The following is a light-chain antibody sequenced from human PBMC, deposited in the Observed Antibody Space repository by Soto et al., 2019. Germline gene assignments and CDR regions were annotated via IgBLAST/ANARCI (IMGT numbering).Light chain of an antibody. V-gene: IGKV1-5*03. J-gene: IGKJ1*01. CDR3: QQYSSYPWT. Sequence: DIQMTRSPSTLSASVGDRVTITCRASQTFSTSLAWYQQKPGQAPKLLIYKASSLESGVPSRFSGSGSGTEFTLTISSLQPDDFATYYCQQYSSYPWTFGQGTKVEIK. CDR1: QTFSTS. CDR2: KAS.